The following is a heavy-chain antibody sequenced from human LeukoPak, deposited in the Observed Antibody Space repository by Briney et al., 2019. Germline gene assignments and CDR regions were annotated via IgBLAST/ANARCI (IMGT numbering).Heavy chain of an antibody. J-gene: IGHJ4*02. CDR2: ISGSGGST. D-gene: IGHD3-22*01. V-gene: IGHV3-23*01. CDR1: GFTFSSYA. CDR3: AKDPPTFYYDTSGYYPGYY. Sequence: GGSLRLSCAASGFTFSSYAMSWVRQTPGKGLEWVSAISGSGGSTYYADSVKGRFTISRDNSKNTLYLQMNSLRAEDTVVYYCAKDPPTFYYDTSGYYPGYYWGQGTLVTVSS.